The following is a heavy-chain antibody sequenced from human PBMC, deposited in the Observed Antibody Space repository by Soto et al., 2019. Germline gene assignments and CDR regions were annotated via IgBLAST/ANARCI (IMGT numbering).Heavy chain of an antibody. CDR3: ARHYYDSSGYPILVY. V-gene: IGHV5-10-1*01. J-gene: IGHJ4*02. D-gene: IGHD3-22*01. CDR1: GYSFTSYW. CDR2: IDHSDSYT. Sequence: GESLKISCKGSGYSFTSYWISWVRQMPGKGLEWMGRIDHSDSYTNYSPSFQGHVTISADKSISTAYLQWSSLKASDTAIYYCARHYYDSSGYPILVYWGQGTLVTVSS.